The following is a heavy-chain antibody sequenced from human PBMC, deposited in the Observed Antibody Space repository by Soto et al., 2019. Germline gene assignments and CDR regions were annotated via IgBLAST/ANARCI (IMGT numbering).Heavy chain of an antibody. J-gene: IGHJ4*02. CDR1: GFTFSSYG. D-gene: IGHD3-22*01. CDR2: ISYDGSNK. V-gene: IGHV3-30*18. CDR3: AKNFLTMIVVDAADY. Sequence: GGSLRLSCAASGFTFSSYGMHWVRQAPGKGLEWVAVISYDGSNKYYADSVKGRFTISRDNSKNTLYLQMNSLRAEDTAVYYCAKNFLTMIVVDAADYWGQGTLVTGSS.